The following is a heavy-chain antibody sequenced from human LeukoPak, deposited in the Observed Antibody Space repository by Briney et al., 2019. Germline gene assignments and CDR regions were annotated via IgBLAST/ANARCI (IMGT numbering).Heavy chain of an antibody. Sequence: GGSLRLSCVVSGFTFSIYEMNWVRQAPWKGLEWVSYISSSARTIYYADSVKGRFTISRDNAKNSLYLQMNSLRTEDTAVYYCASSTAIGYWGQGTLVTVSS. V-gene: IGHV3-48*03. CDR2: ISSSARTI. CDR3: ASSTAIGY. CDR1: GFTFSIYE. J-gene: IGHJ4*02.